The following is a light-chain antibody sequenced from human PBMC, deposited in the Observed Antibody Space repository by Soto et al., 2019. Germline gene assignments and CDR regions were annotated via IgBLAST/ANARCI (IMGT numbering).Light chain of an antibody. V-gene: IGKV3D-20*02. CDR1: QSVSSSY. J-gene: IGKJ4*01. Sequence: EIVLTQSPGTVSLSPEERATLSCRASQSVSSSYLAWYQQKPGQAPRLLIYGASTRATGIPARFSGSGSGTEFTLTISSLQSEDFAVYYCQQRSNWPLTFGGGTKVDIK. CDR2: GAS. CDR3: QQRSNWPLT.